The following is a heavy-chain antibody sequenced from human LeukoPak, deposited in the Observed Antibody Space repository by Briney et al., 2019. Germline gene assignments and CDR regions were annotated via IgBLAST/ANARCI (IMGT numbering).Heavy chain of an antibody. V-gene: IGHV4-39*01. J-gene: IGHJ3*02. D-gene: IGHD3-22*01. CDR2: IYYSGST. Sequence: SETLSLTCTVSGGSISSSSYYWGLIRQPPGKGLEWIGSIYYSGSTYYNPSLKSRVTISVDTSKNQFSLKLSSVTAADTAVYYCASYGSSGYKGAFDIWGQGTMVTVSS. CDR1: GGSISSSSYY. CDR3: ASYGSSGYKGAFDI.